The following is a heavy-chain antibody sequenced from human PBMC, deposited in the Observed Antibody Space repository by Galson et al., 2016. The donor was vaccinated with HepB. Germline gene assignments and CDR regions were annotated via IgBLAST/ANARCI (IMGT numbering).Heavy chain of an antibody. V-gene: IGHV3-9*01. J-gene: IGHJ6*02. D-gene: IGHD2-15*01. Sequence: SLRLSCAASGFIFDDYAMHWVRQAPGKGLEWVSGISWNSGRVGYVDSVKGRFTISRDNAKNSLYLQMNSLRPEDTAMYYCAKETVSRWQLLRTFYGMDAWGQGTTVTVSS. CDR2: ISWNSGRV. CDR3: AKETVSRWQLLRTFYGMDA. CDR1: GFIFDDYA.